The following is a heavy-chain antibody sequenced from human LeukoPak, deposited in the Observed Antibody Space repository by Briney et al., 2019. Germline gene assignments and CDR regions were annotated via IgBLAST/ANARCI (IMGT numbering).Heavy chain of an antibody. CDR3: ARDLDSSGYYKNAFDI. J-gene: IGHJ3*02. CDR1: GGSISSSNW. V-gene: IGHV4-4*02. D-gene: IGHD3-22*01. CDR2: IYHSGST. Sequence: SETLSLTCAVSGGSISSSNWWSWVRQPPGKGLEWIGEIYHSGSTNYNPSLKSRVTISVDKSKNQFSLKLSSVTAADTAVYYCARDLDSSGYYKNAFDIWGQGTMVTVSS.